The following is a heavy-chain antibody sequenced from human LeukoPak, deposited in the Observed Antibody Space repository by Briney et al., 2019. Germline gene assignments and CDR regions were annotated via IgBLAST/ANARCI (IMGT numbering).Heavy chain of an antibody. J-gene: IGHJ3*02. CDR1: GGSISSGGYY. V-gene: IGHV4-31*03. D-gene: IGHD2-15*01. CDR2: IYYSGST. Sequence: SETLSLTCTVSGGSISSGGYYWSWIRQHPGKGLEWIGYIYYSGSTYYNPSLKSRVTISVDTPKNQFSLKLSSVTAADTAVYYCARRRSIVDAFDIWGQGTMVTVSS. CDR3: ARRRSIVDAFDI.